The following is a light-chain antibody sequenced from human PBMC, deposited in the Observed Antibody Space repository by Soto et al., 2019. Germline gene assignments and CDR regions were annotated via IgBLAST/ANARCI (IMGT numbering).Light chain of an antibody. V-gene: IGKV1-12*01. CDR3: QHSYVTPWT. J-gene: IGKJ1*01. CDR1: QGISSW. Sequence: DIQMTQSPSSVSASVGDRVTITCRASQGISSWLAWYQQKPGKAPKLLIYAASSLQSGVPSRFSGSASGTDFTLTITNLQPEDFATYYCQHSYVTPWTFGQGTKVDIK. CDR2: AAS.